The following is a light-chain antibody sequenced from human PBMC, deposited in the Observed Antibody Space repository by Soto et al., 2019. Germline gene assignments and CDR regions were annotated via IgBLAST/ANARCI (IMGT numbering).Light chain of an antibody. V-gene: IGKV3-20*01. J-gene: IGKJ2*01. Sequence: EIVLTQSPGTLSLSPGERATLSCRASQSVTSNYLAWYQQKPGQAPRLLICDASSRATGIPDRFSGSGSGTGFTLTIARLEPEDFAVYYCQQYGTSPYSFGQGTKLEIK. CDR2: DAS. CDR3: QQYGTSPYS. CDR1: QSVTSNY.